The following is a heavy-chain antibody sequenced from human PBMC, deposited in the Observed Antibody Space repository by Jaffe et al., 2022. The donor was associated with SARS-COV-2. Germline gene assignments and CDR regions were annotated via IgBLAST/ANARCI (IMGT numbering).Heavy chain of an antibody. J-gene: IGHJ5*02. D-gene: IGHD1-1*01. V-gene: IGHV4-61*02. CDR2: IYTSGST. Sequence: QVQLQESGPGLVKPSQTLSLTCTVSGGSISSGSYYWSWIRQPAGKGLEWIGRIYTSGSTNYNPSLKSRVTISVDTSKNQFSLKLSSVTAADTAVYYCARASVEDNWFDPWGQGTLVTVSS. CDR3: ARASVEDNWFDP. CDR1: GGSISSGSYY.